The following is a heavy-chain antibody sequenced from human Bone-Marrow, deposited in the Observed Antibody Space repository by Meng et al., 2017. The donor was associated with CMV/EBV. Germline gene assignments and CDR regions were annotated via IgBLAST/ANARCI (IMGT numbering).Heavy chain of an antibody. D-gene: IGHD2-21*02. CDR3: ARESGGDRIGRFDP. Sequence: GESLKISCEASGIAFSSSGMHWVRQAPGKGLEWVAFIQYDGGDKFYVDSVKGRFTISRDNSKNTVYLQMNSLRTEDRAVYYCARESGGDRIGRFDPWGQGTLVSVSS. J-gene: IGHJ5*02. CDR2: IQYDGGDK. V-gene: IGHV3-30*02. CDR1: GIAFSSSG.